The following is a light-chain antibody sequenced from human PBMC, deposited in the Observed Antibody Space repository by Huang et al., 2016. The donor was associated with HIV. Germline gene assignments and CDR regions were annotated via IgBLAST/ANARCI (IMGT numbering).Light chain of an antibody. Sequence: EIVLTQSPATLSLSPGERATLSCRASQSVNTFLAWYQQKPGQAPRRLIYDAANRATGIPARFSGRGSGTDFTLTISSLEPEDFAVYYCQQRSNRPLTFGGGTKVEIK. CDR2: DAA. V-gene: IGKV3-11*01. J-gene: IGKJ4*01. CDR1: QSVNTF. CDR3: QQRSNRPLT.